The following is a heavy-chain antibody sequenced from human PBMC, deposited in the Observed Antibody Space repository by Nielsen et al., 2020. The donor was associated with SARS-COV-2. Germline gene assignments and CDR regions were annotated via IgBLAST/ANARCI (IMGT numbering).Heavy chain of an antibody. V-gene: IGHV1-46*01. J-gene: IGHJ5*02. CDR3: ASSGWGNWFDP. CDR2: INPSGVST. D-gene: IGHD6-19*01. CDR1: GYTFISYY. Sequence: ASVKVSCKASGYTFISYYMHWVRQAPGQGLEWMGIINPSGVSTTYAQKFQGRVTMTRDTSTSTVYMELSSLRSEDTAVYYCASSGWGNWFDPWGQGTLVTVSS.